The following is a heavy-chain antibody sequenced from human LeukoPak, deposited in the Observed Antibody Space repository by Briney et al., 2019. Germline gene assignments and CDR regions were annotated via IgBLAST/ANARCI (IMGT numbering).Heavy chain of an antibody. Sequence: PSETLSLTCTVSGGSISSYYWSWIRQPPGKGLEWIGYIYYSGSTNYNPSLKSRVTISVDTSKNQFSLKLSSVTAADTAVYYCAALSKWELRGHWGQGTLVTVSS. CDR1: GGSISSYY. V-gene: IGHV4-59*08. D-gene: IGHD1-26*01. CDR3: AALSKWELRGH. J-gene: IGHJ4*02. CDR2: IYYSGST.